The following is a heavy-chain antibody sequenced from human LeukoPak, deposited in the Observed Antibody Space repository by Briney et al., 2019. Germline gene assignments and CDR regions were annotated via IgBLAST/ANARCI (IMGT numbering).Heavy chain of an antibody. D-gene: IGHD3-10*01. V-gene: IGHV3-30*18. J-gene: IGHJ6*04. CDR2: ISYDGSNK. CDR3: AKEGDYGSGSYYLYYYYYYGMDV. CDR1: GFTFSSYG. Sequence: GRSLRLSCAASGFTFSSYGMHWVRQAPGKGLEWVAVISYDGSNKYYAGSVKGRFTISRDNSKNTLYLQMDSLRAEDTAVYYCAKEGDYGSGSYYLYYYYYYGMDVWGKGTTVTVSS.